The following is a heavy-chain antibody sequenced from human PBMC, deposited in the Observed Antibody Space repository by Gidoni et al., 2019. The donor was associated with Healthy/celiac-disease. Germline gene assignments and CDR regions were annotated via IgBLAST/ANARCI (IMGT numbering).Heavy chain of an antibody. CDR3: AKDNGMITFGGVIVYYGMDV. J-gene: IGHJ6*04. CDR1: GFTFSSYG. Sequence: QVQLVESGGGVVQPGRSLRLSCAASGFTFSSYGMHWVRPAPGKGLGWVAVISYDGSNKYYADSVKGRFTISRDNSKNTLYLQMNSLRAEDTAVYYCAKDNGMITFGGVIVYYGMDVWGKGTTVTVSS. D-gene: IGHD3-16*02. V-gene: IGHV3-30*18. CDR2: ISYDGSNK.